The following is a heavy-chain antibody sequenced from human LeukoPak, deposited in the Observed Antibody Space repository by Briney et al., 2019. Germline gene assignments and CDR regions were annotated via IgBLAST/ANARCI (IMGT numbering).Heavy chain of an antibody. CDR1: GFTFSAYA. CDR3: AREKDTYTDFDY. V-gene: IGHV3-30-3*01. Sequence: GGSLRLSCAVSGFTFSAYAMHWVRQAPGKGLEWVTLISYAGSNKYYADSVRGRFTVSRDNSKNTVYLQMNGLSGDDTAVHYCAREKDTYTDFDYWGQGTLVTVSS. D-gene: IGHD2-2*02. CDR2: ISYAGSNK. J-gene: IGHJ4*02.